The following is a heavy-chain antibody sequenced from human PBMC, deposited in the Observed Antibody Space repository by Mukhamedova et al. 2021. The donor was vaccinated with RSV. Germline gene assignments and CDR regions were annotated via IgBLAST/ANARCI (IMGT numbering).Heavy chain of an antibody. J-gene: IGHJ5*02. D-gene: IGHD2-21*02. CDR3: ARGTVGVLTADP. Sequence: SVMWVRQVPGQGLDWMGQIIPLFGKTAYAQNFQGRITITADESTDTVYLDFNSLTSDDTAMYYCARGTVGVLTADP. CDR1: S. CDR2: IIPLFGKT. V-gene: IGHV1-69*01.